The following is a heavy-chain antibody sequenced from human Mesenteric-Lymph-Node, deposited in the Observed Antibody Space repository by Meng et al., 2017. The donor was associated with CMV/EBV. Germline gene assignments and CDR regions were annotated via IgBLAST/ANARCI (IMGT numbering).Heavy chain of an antibody. CDR1: GLTVSSTY. D-gene: IGHD1-26*01. CDR3: ARFSGSHYTDAMDV. CDR2: IYSGSST. V-gene: IGHV3-66*02. Sequence: GGSLRLSCAASGLTVSSTYMNWVRQAPGKGLEWVSVIYSGSSTYYADSVKGRFTISRDSSKNTLYLQMNSLRAEDTAVYYCARFSGSHYTDAMDVWGRGTTVTVSS. J-gene: IGHJ6*02.